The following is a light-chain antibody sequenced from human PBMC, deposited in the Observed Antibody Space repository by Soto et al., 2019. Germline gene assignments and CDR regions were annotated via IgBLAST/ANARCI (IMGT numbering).Light chain of an antibody. CDR3: QQRNIWPPVT. Sequence: EIVLKQSPATLSLSQGERATLSCRASPSVTNYLAWYQQKPGQPPRLLIYGAFNRAAGIPARFSGSGSGTDFTLTISSLEPGDSAVYYCQQRNIWPPVTFGQGTRLEIK. CDR1: PSVTNY. V-gene: IGKV3-11*01. CDR2: GAF. J-gene: IGKJ5*01.